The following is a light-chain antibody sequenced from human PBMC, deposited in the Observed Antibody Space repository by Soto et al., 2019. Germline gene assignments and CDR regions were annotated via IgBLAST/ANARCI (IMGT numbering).Light chain of an antibody. V-gene: IGKV3-15*01. Sequence: EIVMTQYPATLSMSPGERATLSCRASQSVSSNLAWYQQKPGQAPRLLIYGASTRATAIPARFSGSGSGMEFTLTISSLQSEDFAVYYCQQYNKWPPYTFGQGTKLEIK. CDR1: QSVSSN. CDR2: GAS. CDR3: QQYNKWPPYT. J-gene: IGKJ2*01.